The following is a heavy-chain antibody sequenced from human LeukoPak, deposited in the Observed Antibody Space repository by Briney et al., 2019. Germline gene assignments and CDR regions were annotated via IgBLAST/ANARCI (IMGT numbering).Heavy chain of an antibody. V-gene: IGHV4-4*02. D-gene: IGHD5-18*01. J-gene: IGHJ4*02. CDR2: IYHSGST. CDR1: GDSITSPNW. Sequence: SETLSLTCDVSGDSITSPNWWSWVRPPPGKGLQWIGEIYHSGSTSYNPSLKSRVTIAVDKSRNQFSLKLTSVIAADTAVYYCARVVDTAPYYFDYWGQGTLVTVSS. CDR3: ARVVDTAPYYFDY.